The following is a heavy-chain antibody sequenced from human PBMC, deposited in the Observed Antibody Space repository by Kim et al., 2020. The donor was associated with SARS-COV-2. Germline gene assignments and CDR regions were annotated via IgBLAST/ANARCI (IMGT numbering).Heavy chain of an antibody. CDR2: ISYDGSNK. J-gene: IGHJ4*02. CDR3: AKERFWVGYRVVPAAISVF. CDR1: GFSFRNYG. D-gene: IGHD2-2*01. Sequence: GGSLRLSCAASGFSFRNYGMHWVRQAPGKGLEWVAVISYDGSNKYYADSVKGRFIISRDNSKNTMYLQMNSLRTEDTAVYYCAKERFWVGYRVVPAAISVFWGQGTLVTVSS. V-gene: IGHV3-30*18.